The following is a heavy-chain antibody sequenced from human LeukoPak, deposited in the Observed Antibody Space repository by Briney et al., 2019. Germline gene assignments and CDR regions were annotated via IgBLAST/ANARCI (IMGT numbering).Heavy chain of an antibody. CDR1: GFSFSDYW. CDR3: AKDRGLRGDYVWGSYRYMSVY. Sequence: GGSLRLSCTTSGFSFSDYWMNWVRQAPGRGLEWVASISRDGSEKYDVDSVKGRFTISRDNSKNTLYLQMNSLRAEDTAVYYCAKDRGLRGDYVWGSYRYMSVYWGQGTLVTVSS. V-gene: IGHV3-7*03. CDR2: ISRDGSEK. D-gene: IGHD3-16*02. J-gene: IGHJ4*02.